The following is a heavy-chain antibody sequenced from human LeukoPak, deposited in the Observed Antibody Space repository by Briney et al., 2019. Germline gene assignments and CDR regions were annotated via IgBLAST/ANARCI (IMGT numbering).Heavy chain of an antibody. Sequence: ASETLSLTCAVYGGSITGYYWSWIRQTPGRGLEWVREIHYTGATSYNPSLKSRATISTDTSKNRFSLRLSSVTAADTAVYYCARGNILTGYCFDFWGQGALVTVSS. CDR1: GGSITGYY. CDR3: ARGNILTGYCFDF. D-gene: IGHD3-9*01. J-gene: IGHJ4*02. CDR2: IHYTGAT. V-gene: IGHV4-34*01.